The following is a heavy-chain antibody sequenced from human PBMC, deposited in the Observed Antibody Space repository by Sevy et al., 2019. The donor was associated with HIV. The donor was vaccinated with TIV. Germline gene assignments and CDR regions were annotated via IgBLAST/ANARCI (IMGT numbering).Heavy chain of an antibody. CDR2: IDPSDSYT. J-gene: IGHJ4*02. CDR3: ARHPPQYYYGSGDLSEFDY. V-gene: IGHV5-10-1*01. Sequence: GESLKISCKGSGYSFTSYWISWVRQMPGKGLEWMGRIDPSDSYTNYSPSFQGHVTISADKSISTAYLKWSSLKASDTAMYYCARHPPQYYYGSGDLSEFDYWGQGTLVTVSS. CDR1: GYSFTSYW. D-gene: IGHD3-10*01.